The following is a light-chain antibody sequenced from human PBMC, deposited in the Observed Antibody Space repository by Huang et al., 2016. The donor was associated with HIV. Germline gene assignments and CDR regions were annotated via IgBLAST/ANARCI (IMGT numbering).Light chain of an antibody. Sequence: EIVLTPSPATLSLSPGERATLSCRATQSVGGYLGWYQQTPGLAPRLLIYDTSTIATGIADRFGGSVSETDFTLTISSLEPEDFAVYYCQQPGSFGQGTKVDIK. V-gene: IGKV3-11*01. J-gene: IGKJ2*01. CDR2: DTS. CDR1: QSVGGY. CDR3: QQPGS.